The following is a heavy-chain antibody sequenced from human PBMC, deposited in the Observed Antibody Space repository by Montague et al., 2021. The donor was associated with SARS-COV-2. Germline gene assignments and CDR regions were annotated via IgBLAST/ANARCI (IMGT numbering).Heavy chain of an antibody. D-gene: IGHD2-2*01. Sequence: SETLSLTCTVSGGSISSSSYYWGWIRQPPGKGLEWIGSIYYSGSTYYNPSLKSRVTISVDTSKNQFSPKLSSVTAADTAVYYCARDGEVVGNWFDPWGQGTLVTVS. CDR3: ARDGEVVGNWFDP. CDR2: IYYSGST. J-gene: IGHJ5*02. V-gene: IGHV4-39*07. CDR1: GGSISSSSYY.